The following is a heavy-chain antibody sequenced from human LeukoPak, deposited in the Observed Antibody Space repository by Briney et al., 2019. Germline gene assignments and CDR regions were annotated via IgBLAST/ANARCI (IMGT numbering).Heavy chain of an antibody. Sequence: KSGGSLRLSCAASGFTLSDYYMSWIRQAPGKGLEWVSYSSSSGSTMCYADSVKGRFAISRDNAKNSLYLQMNSLRAEDTAVYYCARRRDFIDYWGQGTLVTVSS. CDR2: SSSSGSTM. CDR1: GFTLSDYY. J-gene: IGHJ4*02. V-gene: IGHV3-11*01. D-gene: IGHD3/OR15-3a*01. CDR3: ARRRDFIDY.